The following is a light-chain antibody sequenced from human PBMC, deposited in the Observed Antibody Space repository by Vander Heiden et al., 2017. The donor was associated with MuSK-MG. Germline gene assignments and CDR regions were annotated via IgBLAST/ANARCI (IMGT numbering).Light chain of an antibody. CDR1: QSICNY. V-gene: IGKV1-39*01. CDR2: TAS. J-gene: IGKJ4*01. CDR3: QQTYRSLT. Sequence: DIQMTQSPSSLSASVGDRVTITCRASQSICNYLNWYQQKPGKAPKLLIYTASSLQSGVPSRFSGSGSGTDFTLTISSLQPEDFATYSFQQTYRSLTFGGRTKVEIK.